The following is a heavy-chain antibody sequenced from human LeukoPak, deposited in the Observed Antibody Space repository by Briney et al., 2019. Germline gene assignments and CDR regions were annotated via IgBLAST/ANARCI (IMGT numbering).Heavy chain of an antibody. Sequence: GRSLRLSCAASGFTFSSYAMHWVRQAPGKGLEWVAVISYDGSNKYYADSVKGRFTISRDNSKNTLYLQMNSLRAEDTAVYYCARDSLITMIVEVRGWFDPWGQGTLVTVSS. V-gene: IGHV3-30-3*01. CDR3: ARDSLITMIVEVRGWFDP. D-gene: IGHD3-22*01. J-gene: IGHJ5*02. CDR1: GFTFSSYA. CDR2: ISYDGSNK.